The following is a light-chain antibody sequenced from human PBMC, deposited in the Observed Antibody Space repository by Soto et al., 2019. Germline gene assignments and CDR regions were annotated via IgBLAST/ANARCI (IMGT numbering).Light chain of an antibody. J-gene: IGLJ1*01. CDR2: DTT. V-gene: IGLV7-46*01. CDR3: LLSYNGPYV. Sequence: QAVVTQVPSLTVSPGGTVTLTCGSSTGAVTNGHYPYRFQQKPGQAPRTLIYDTTNRHSWTPARFSGSLLGGKAALTLSGAQPEDEAEYYCLLSYNGPYVFGTGTKVTVL. CDR1: TGAVTNGHY.